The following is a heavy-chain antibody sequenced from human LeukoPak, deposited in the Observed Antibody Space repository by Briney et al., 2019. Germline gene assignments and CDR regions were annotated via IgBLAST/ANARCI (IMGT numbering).Heavy chain of an antibody. D-gene: IGHD3-3*01. J-gene: IGHJ6*03. V-gene: IGHV4-61*02. CDR2: IYASGNT. CDR3: ARKGITIFGVVTYMDV. CDR1: GGSISNSDYY. Sequence: SETLSLTCTVSGGSISNSDYYWSWIRQPAGKGLEWIGRIYASGNTIYNPSLKSRVTISVDTSKNQFSLKLSSVTAADTAVYYCARKGITIFGVVTYMDVWGKGTTVTVSS.